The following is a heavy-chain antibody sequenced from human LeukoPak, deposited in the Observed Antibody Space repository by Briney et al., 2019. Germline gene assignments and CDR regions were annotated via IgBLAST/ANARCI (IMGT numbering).Heavy chain of an antibody. D-gene: IGHD2-21*02. CDR1: GGSISSSSYY. Sequence: SETLSLTCTVSGGSISSSSYYWGWIRQPPGKGLEWIGSIYYSGSTYYNPSLKSRVTISVDTSKNQFSLKLSSVTAADTAVYYSASCVVTATWYFDLWGRGTLVTVSS. CDR3: ASCVVTATWYFDL. J-gene: IGHJ2*01. CDR2: IYYSGST. V-gene: IGHV4-39*01.